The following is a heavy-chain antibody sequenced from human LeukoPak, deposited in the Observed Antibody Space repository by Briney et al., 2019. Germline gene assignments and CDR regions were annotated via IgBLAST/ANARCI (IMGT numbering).Heavy chain of an antibody. V-gene: IGHV4-4*07. CDR3: ARDLEVAATPHYYYYMDV. J-gene: IGHJ6*03. CDR2: IYTSGGT. D-gene: IGHD2-15*01. CDR1: GGSISSYY. Sequence: PSETLSLTCTVSGGSISSYYWSWIRQPAGKGLEWIGRIYTSGGTNYNPSLKSRVTMSVDTSKNQFSLKLSSVTAADTAVYYCARDLEVAATPHYYYYMDVWGKGTTVTISS.